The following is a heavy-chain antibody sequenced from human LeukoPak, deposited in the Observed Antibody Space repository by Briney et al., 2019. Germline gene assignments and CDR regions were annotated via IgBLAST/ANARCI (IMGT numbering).Heavy chain of an antibody. J-gene: IGHJ4*02. V-gene: IGHV3-23*01. D-gene: IGHD3-3*01. CDR2: ISGSGGST. Sequence: GGSLRLSCAASGFTFSSYAMSWVRQAPGKGLEWISAISGSGGSTYYADSVKGRFTISRDNSKNTLYLQMNSLRAEDTAVYYCAKDSPSPNFWSGPGAYWGQGTLVAVSS. CDR1: GFTFSSYA. CDR3: AKDSPSPNFWSGPGAY.